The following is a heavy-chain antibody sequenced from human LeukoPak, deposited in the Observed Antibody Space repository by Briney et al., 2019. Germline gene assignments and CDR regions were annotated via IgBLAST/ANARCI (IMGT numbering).Heavy chain of an antibody. V-gene: IGHV3-21*04. CDR3: AKYIYGVVVAAAFDY. CDR2: ISSSSYI. D-gene: IGHD2-15*01. CDR1: GFTFSSYS. J-gene: IGHJ4*02. Sequence: GGSLRLSRAASGFTFSSYSMNWVRQAPGKGLEWVSSISSSSYIYYADSVKGRFTISRDNSKNTLYLQMNSLRAEDTAVYYCAKYIYGVVVAAAFDYWGQGTLVTVSS.